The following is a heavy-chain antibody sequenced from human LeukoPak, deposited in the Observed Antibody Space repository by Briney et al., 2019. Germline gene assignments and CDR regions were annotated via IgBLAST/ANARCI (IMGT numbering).Heavy chain of an antibody. V-gene: IGHV1-69*13. Sequence: SVKVPCKASGYTFINYCMHWLRQAPGQGLEWMGGIIPIFGTANYAQKFQGRVTITADESTSTAYMELSSLRSEDTAVYYCARDGVVDPWGQGTRLTVSS. CDR2: IIPIFGTA. J-gene: IGHJ5*02. CDR1: GYTFINYC. D-gene: IGHD2-2*01. CDR3: ARDGVVDP.